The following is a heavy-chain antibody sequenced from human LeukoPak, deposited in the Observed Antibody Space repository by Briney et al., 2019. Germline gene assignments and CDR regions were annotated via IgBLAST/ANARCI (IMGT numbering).Heavy chain of an antibody. J-gene: IGHJ6*03. V-gene: IGHV4-38-2*02. CDR3: ARVERFLEWSYYYYYMDV. D-gene: IGHD3-3*01. Sequence: PSETLSLTCTVSGYSISSGYYWGWIRQPPGKGLEWIGSIYHSGSTYYNPSLKSRVTISVDTSKNQFSLKLSSVTAADTAVYYCARVERFLEWSYYYYYMDVWGKGTTVTVSS. CDR1: GYSISSGYY. CDR2: IYHSGST.